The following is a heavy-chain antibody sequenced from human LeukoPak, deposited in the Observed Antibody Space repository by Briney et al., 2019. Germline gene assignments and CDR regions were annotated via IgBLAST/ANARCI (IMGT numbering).Heavy chain of an antibody. J-gene: IGHJ4*02. Sequence: PGRSLRLSCAASGFTFSSYGMHWVRQAPGKGLEWVAVIWYDGSNKYYADSVKGRFTISRDNSKNTLYLQMNSLRAEDTAVYYCARDSNPWNLGSYYFDYWGQGTLVTVPS. CDR3: ARDSNPWNLGSYYFDY. CDR1: GFTFSSYG. CDR2: IWYDGSNK. V-gene: IGHV3-33*01. D-gene: IGHD1-1*01.